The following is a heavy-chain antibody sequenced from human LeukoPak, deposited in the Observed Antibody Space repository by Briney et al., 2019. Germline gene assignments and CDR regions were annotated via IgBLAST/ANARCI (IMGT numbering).Heavy chain of an antibody. Sequence: GGSLRLSCAASGFTFSSYWMSWVRQAPGKGLEWVANIKQDGSEKYYVDSVKGRFTISRDNAKNSLYLQMNSLRAEDTAVYYCARVGGYNRRYYFDYWGQGTMVTVSS. CDR3: ARVGGYNRRYYFDY. V-gene: IGHV3-7*01. CDR1: GFTFSSYW. CDR2: IKQDGSEK. D-gene: IGHD5-24*01. J-gene: IGHJ4*02.